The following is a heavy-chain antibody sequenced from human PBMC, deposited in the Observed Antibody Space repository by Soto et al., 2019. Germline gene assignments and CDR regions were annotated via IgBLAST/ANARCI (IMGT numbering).Heavy chain of an antibody. CDR2: IYWDDDK. CDR1: GFSLSTSGVG. V-gene: IGHV2-5*02. J-gene: IGHJ4*02. Sequence: QITLKESGPTLVKPTQTLTLTCTFSGFSLSTSGVGVGWIRQPPGKALEWLALIYWDDDKRYSPSLKSRLTITKDTSKNQVVLTMTNMDPVDTATYYCAHSNPTIAAAGLNFDYWGQGTLVTVSS. CDR3: AHSNPTIAAAGLNFDY. D-gene: IGHD6-13*01.